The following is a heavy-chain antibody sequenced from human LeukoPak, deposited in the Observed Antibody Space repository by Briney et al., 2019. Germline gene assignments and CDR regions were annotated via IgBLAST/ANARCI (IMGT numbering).Heavy chain of an antibody. CDR3: ARGPYPLYSGYDYYYYYYMDV. CDR2: ISSSSSTI. Sequence: GGSLRLSCAASGFTFSSYEMNWVRQAPGKGLEWVSYISSSSSTIYYADSVKGRFTISRDNAKNSLYLQMNSLRAEDTAVYYCARGPYPLYSGYDYYYYYYMDVWGKGTTVTVSS. V-gene: IGHV3-48*03. CDR1: GFTFSSYE. J-gene: IGHJ6*03. D-gene: IGHD5-12*01.